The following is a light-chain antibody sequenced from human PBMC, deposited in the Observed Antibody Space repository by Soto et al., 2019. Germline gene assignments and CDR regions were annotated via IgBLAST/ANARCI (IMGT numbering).Light chain of an antibody. Sequence: IVLTQSPGTLSLSPGERATLSCRASQSVRSNFLAWYQQKPGQAPKLLIYAASSRATGIPDRFSGSGSGTDFTLTVSRLEPEDFAVYYCQQYGSSPETFGQGTKLDIK. CDR2: AAS. V-gene: IGKV3-20*01. CDR3: QQYGSSPET. J-gene: IGKJ1*01. CDR1: QSVRSNF.